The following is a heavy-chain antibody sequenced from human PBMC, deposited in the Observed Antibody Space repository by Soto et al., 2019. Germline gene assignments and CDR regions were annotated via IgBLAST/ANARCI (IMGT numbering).Heavy chain of an antibody. CDR1: GYTFTTYD. J-gene: IGHJ4*02. Sequence: QVQLVQSGAEVKKPGASVKVSCKASGYTFTTYDVNWMRQATGQGPEWLGWMNPYNGDPGYAQKFHCRVTLTRDTSMNTAYLELRSLTYEDTAVYFCARHSRETADFDYWGQGTLLTVSS. D-gene: IGHD6-13*01. CDR2: MNPYNGDP. V-gene: IGHV1-8*02. CDR3: ARHSRETADFDY.